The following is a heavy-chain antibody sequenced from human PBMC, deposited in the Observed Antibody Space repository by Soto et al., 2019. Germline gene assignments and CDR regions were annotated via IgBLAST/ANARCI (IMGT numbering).Heavy chain of an antibody. CDR2: IWYDGSNK. D-gene: IGHD6-19*01. Sequence: QVQLVDSGGGVAQPGRSLRLSCTVSGFTFSGHAMHWVRQAPGKGLEWVTQIWYDGSNKYYAESVKGRFTISRDNSKNTLYLQMNSLRVEDTAVYYCARDGQGLAPYALDVWGQGKSVTVSS. CDR3: ARDGQGLAPYALDV. CDR1: GFTFSGHA. J-gene: IGHJ3*01. V-gene: IGHV3-33*01.